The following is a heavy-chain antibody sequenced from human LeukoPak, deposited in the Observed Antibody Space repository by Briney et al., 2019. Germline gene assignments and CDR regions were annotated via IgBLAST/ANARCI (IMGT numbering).Heavy chain of an antibody. J-gene: IGHJ3*02. D-gene: IGHD3-22*01. Sequence: SETLSLTCPVSGGSISSYYWSWIRQPAGKGLEWIGRIYTSGSTNYNPSLKSRVTMSVDTSKNQFSLKLRSVTAADTAVYYCARSASSGYQDDAFEIWGRGTMVTVSS. V-gene: IGHV4-4*07. CDR3: ARSASSGYQDDAFEI. CDR2: IYTSGST. CDR1: GGSISSYY.